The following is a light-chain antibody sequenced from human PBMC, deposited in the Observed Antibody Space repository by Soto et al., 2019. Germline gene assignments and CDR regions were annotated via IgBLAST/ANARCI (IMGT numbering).Light chain of an antibody. Sequence: EIVLTQSPGTLSLSPGERATLSCRAIQSVSSSYLAWYQQKPGQAPRLLIYGASSRATGIPDRFSGSGSGTDFTRTISRLEPEDFAVYYCQQHGSSPGTFGQGTKVEIK. CDR2: GAS. CDR1: QSVSSSY. V-gene: IGKV3-20*01. CDR3: QQHGSSPGT. J-gene: IGKJ1*01.